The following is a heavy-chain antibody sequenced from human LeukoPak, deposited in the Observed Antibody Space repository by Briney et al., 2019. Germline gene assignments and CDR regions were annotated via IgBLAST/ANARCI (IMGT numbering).Heavy chain of an antibody. J-gene: IGHJ4*02. CDR1: GFIFSSYW. D-gene: IGHD2-21*02. V-gene: IGHV3-7*01. CDR3: ASKWYCGGDCYYQIDY. CDR2: IKQDGSEK. Sequence: GGSLRLSCAASGFIFSSYWMSWVRQAPGKGLEWVANIKQDGSEKYYVDSVKGRFTISRDNAKNSLYLQMNSLRAEDTAVYYCASKWYCGGDCYYQIDYWGQGTLVTVSS.